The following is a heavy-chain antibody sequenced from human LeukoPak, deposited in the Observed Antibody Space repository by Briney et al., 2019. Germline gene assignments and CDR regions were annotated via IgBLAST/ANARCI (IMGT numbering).Heavy chain of an antibody. CDR1: GFTFSSYW. J-gene: IGHJ4*02. D-gene: IGHD6-6*01. CDR2: IKQDGSEK. Sequence: PGGSLRLSCAASGFTFSSYWMSWVRQAPGEGLEWVANIKQDGSEKYYVDSVKGRFTISRDNAKNSLYLQMNSLRAEDTAVYYCARVSPTPSYYFDYWGQGTLVTVSS. CDR3: ARVSPTPSYYFDY. V-gene: IGHV3-7*01.